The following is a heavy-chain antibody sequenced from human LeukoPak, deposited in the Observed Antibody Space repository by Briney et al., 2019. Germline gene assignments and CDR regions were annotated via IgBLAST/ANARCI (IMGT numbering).Heavy chain of an antibody. CDR1: GGSISSSSYY. J-gene: IGHJ3*02. CDR3: ASLGGGDIVVVPAATDAFDI. D-gene: IGHD2-2*01. CDR2: IYYSGST. V-gene: IGHV4-39*01. Sequence: SETLSLTCTVSGGSISSSSYYWGWIRQPPGKGLEWIGSIYYSGSTYYNPSLKSRVTISVDTSKNQFSLKLSSVTAADTAVYYWASLGGGDIVVVPAATDAFDIWGQGTMVTVSS.